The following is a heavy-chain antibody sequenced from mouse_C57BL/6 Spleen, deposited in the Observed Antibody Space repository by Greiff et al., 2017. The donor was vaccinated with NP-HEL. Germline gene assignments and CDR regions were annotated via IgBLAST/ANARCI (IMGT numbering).Heavy chain of an antibody. CDR3: ARQLRLIDY. Sequence: VKLMESGPELVKPGASVKISCKASGYAFSSSWMNWVKQRPGKGLEWIGRIYPGDGDTNYNGKFKGKATLTADKSSSTAYMRLSSLTSEDSAVYFCARQLRLIDYWGQGTTLTVSS. V-gene: IGHV1-82*01. CDR2: IYPGDGDT. CDR1: GYAFSSSW. J-gene: IGHJ2*01. D-gene: IGHD3-2*02.